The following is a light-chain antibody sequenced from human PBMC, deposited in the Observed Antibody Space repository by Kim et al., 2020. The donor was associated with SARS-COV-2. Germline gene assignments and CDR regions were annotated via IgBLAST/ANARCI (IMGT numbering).Light chain of an antibody. J-gene: IGLJ1*01. CDR2: DND. CDR1: TSKVGSNF. CDR3: GTWDDTLGPV. Sequence: GQPVTISCSGSTSKVGSNFVTWYQHVPGTAPKLVIFDNDRPASGTPARWSASKSGTSATLDISGLQTWDEADNYCGTWDDTLGPVFGSGTKVTVL. V-gene: IGLV1-51*01.